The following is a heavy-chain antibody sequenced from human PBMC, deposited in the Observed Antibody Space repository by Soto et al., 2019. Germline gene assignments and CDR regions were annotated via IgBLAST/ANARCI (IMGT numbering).Heavy chain of an antibody. V-gene: IGHV4-39*01. CDR2: IYYSGST. Sequence: PSETLSLTCTVSGCSISSSSYYWGWIRQPPGKGLEWIGSIYYSGSTYYNPSLKSRVTISVDTSKNQFSLKLSSVTAADTAVYYCARHRYSGSYHVDYWGQGTLVTVSS. J-gene: IGHJ4*02. CDR1: GCSISSSSYY. D-gene: IGHD1-26*01. CDR3: ARHRYSGSYHVDY.